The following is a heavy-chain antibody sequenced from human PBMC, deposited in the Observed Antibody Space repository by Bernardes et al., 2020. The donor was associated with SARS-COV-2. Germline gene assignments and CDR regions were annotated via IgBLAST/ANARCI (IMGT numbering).Heavy chain of an antibody. CDR3: ARLHSSGWYYFDY. CDR1: GLTCSSNW. CDR2: IRQDGSEK. D-gene: IGHD6-19*01. V-gene: IGHV3-7*01. Sequence: GGSLRLSCAASGLTCSSNWMSWVRQAPGKGLEWVANIRQDGSEKYYVDSVKGRFSISRDNAMHSLYLQMNSLRAEDTAVYFCARLHSSGWYYFDYWGQGTLVTVSS. J-gene: IGHJ4*02.